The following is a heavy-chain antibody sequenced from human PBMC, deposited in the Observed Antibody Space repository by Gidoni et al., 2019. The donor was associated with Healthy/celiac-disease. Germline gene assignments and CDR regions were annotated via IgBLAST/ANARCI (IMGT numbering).Heavy chain of an antibody. CDR3: ATALVGALDY. V-gene: IGHV1-24*01. Sequence: GKGLEWMGGFDPEDGETIYAQKFQGRVTMTEDTSTDTAYMELSSLRSEDTAVYYCATALVGALDYWGQGTLVTVSS. J-gene: IGHJ4*02. CDR2: FDPEDGET. D-gene: IGHD1-26*01.